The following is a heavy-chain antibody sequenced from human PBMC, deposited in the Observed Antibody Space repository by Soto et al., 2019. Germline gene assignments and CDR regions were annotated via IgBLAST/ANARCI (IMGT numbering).Heavy chain of an antibody. J-gene: IGHJ4*02. CDR2: IDHDGPT. Sequence: EVQLVESGGGLVQPGGSLRLSCAGSGFTFSNYWMHWVRQAPGKGLEWVSRIDHDGPTDYADSVRGRCTISRDNAEHTLYLQMNSLRPEDTAVYYCVRDSHGDYWGQGTLVTVSS. CDR3: VRDSHGDY. V-gene: IGHV3-74*01. CDR1: GFTFSNYW.